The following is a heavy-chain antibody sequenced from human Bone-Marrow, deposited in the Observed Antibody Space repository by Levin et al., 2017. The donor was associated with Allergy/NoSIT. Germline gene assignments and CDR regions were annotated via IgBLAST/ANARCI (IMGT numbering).Heavy chain of an antibody. J-gene: IGHJ4*02. CDR1: GFTFYNYP. V-gene: IGHV3-30*18. CDR2: ISPDGTNE. D-gene: IGHD3-10*01. CDR3: AKPGGAYLEY. Sequence: HPGGSLRLSCATSGFTFYNYPMHWVRQAPGKGLEWVAIISPDGTNEHNADSVKGRFTISRDNSKNMLYLQMDSLRSDDTAVYYCAKPGGAYLEYWGQGTLVTVSS.